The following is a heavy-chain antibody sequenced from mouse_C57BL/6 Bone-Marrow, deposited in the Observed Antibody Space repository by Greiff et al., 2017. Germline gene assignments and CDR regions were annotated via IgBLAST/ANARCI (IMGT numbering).Heavy chain of an antibody. V-gene: IGHV1-81*01. CDR2: LSPRSGNT. D-gene: IGHD2-4*01. CDR1: GYPFTRYG. J-gene: IGHJ2*01. CDR3: ARRDWDY. Sequence: VPLQQSGAELARPGASVTLSCKASGYPFTRYGIRWVKQRTGPGLALIGELSPRSGNTYYNEKFNGKATLTSDKSSSTAYRGLRSRTSEDSAVYFGARRDWDYWGQGTTLTVSS.